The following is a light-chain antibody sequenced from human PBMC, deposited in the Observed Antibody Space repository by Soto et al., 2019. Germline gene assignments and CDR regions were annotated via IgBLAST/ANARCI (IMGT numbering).Light chain of an antibody. Sequence: QSALTQTASVSGSPGQSITISCTGTSSDVGSYTLVSWFQQHPGKAPKLIIYEGSKRPSGLSNRFSGSKSGDTASLTISGLQAEDEADYYCCSYAGSSTFPWVFGGGTKLTVL. J-gene: IGLJ3*02. CDR3: CSYAGSSTFPWV. CDR1: SSDVGSYTL. V-gene: IGLV2-23*03. CDR2: EGS.